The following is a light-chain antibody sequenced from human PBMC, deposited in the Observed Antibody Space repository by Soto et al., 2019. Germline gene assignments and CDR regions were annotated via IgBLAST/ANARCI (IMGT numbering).Light chain of an antibody. Sequence: QSVLTQPASVSGSPGQSITISCTGTSSDVGGYNYVSWYQQHPGKAPKLMIHDVSNRPSGVSNRFSGSKSGNTASLTISGLQAEDEADYYCSSHTSSSTPVFGGGTKVTVL. J-gene: IGLJ2*01. CDR1: SSDVGGYNY. CDR2: DVS. CDR3: SSHTSSSTPV. V-gene: IGLV2-14*01.